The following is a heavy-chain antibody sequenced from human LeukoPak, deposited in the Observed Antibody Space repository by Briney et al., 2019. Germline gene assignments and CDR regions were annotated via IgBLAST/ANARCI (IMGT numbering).Heavy chain of an antibody. CDR3: ARGRQYYYGSGSLLPHRWFDP. CDR1: GGSFSGYY. Sequence: SETLSLTCAVYGGSFSGYYWSCIRQPPGKGLEWIWEFNHSGSTNYNPSLTSRVTISVDTSKNQFSLKLSSVTAADTAVYYCARGRQYYYGSGSLLPHRWFDPWGEGTLVTVSS. J-gene: IGHJ5*02. V-gene: IGHV4-34*01. D-gene: IGHD3-10*01. CDR2: FNHSGST.